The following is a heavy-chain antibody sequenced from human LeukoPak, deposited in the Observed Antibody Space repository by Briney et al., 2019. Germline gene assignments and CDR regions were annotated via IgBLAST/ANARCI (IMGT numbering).Heavy chain of an antibody. CDR3: VRALHHNNGWSLIGDFDY. D-gene: IGHD6-19*01. CDR1: GYRFTTYS. V-gene: IGHV1-18*01. CDR2: ISAYNNNT. J-gene: IGHJ4*02. Sequence: ASVKVSCKTSGYRFTTYSVSWVRQAPGQGLEWMGWISAYNNNTDFAQKFQDRVTLTTDTSTSTAYMELRSLRSDDSAVYYCVRALHHNNGWSLIGDFDYWGQGTLVTVSS.